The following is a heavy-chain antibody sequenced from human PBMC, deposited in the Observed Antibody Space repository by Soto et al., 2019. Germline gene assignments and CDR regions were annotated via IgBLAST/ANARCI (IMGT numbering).Heavy chain of an antibody. CDR2: IYYGGST. D-gene: IGHD6-25*01. CDR1: GGSISSGGYY. J-gene: IGHJ5*02. CDR3: ARAQIIAAVWFDP. V-gene: IGHV4-31*03. Sequence: PSETLSLTCTVSGGSISSGGYYWSWIHQHPGKGLEWIGYIYYGGSTYYNPSLKSRVTISVDTSKNQFSLKLSSVTAADTAVYYCARAQIIAAVWFDPWGQGTLVTVSS.